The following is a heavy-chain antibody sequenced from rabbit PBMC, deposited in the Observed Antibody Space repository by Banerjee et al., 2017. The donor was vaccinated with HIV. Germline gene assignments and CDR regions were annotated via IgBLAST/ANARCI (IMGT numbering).Heavy chain of an antibody. D-gene: IGHD6-1*01. CDR3: ARRDDGDANYGRITL. CDR2: INTSTGNT. Sequence: QEQLEESGGDLVKPEGSLTLTCTASGFSFSNKYVMCWVRQAPGKGLEWIACINTSTGNTVYANWAKGRFTISKTSSTTVTLQMTSLTAADTATYFCARRDDGDANYGRITLWGPGTLVTVS. V-gene: IGHV1S45*01. CDR1: GFSFSNKYV. J-gene: IGHJ4*01.